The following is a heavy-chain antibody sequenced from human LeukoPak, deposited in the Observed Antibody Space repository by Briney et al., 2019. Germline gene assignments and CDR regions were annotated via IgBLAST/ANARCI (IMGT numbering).Heavy chain of an antibody. CDR3: ARDVPSFRLRLGELFAFDI. CDR1: GFTFSSYE. Sequence: GGPLRLSCAASGFTFSSYEMNWVRQARGKGVEGVSYISSSGSTIYYADSVKGRFTISRDNAKNSLYLQMNSLRAEDTAVYYCARDVPSFRLRLGELFAFDIWGQGTMVTVSS. CDR2: ISSSGSTI. D-gene: IGHD3-16*01. J-gene: IGHJ3*02. V-gene: IGHV3-48*03.